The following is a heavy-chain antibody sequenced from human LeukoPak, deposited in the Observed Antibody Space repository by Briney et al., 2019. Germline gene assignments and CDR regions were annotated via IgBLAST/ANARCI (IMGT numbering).Heavy chain of an antibody. CDR3: ARAPGYSSADY. D-gene: IGHD6-19*01. CDR1: GFTFSSYG. CDR2: ISGSGGST. V-gene: IGHV3-23*01. J-gene: IGHJ4*02. Sequence: GGSLRLSCAASGFTFSSYGMSWVRQAPGKGLEWVSAISGSGGSTYYADSVKGRFTISRDNSKNSLYLQMNSLRAEDTAVYYCARAPGYSSADYWGQGTLVTVSS.